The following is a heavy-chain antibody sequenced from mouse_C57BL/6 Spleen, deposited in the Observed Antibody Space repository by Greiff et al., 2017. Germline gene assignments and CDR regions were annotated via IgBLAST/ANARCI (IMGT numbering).Heavy chain of an antibody. CDR3: ARSIPFYYGSSYGYFDV. CDR2: IDPSDSET. CDR1: GYTFTSYW. J-gene: IGHJ1*03. D-gene: IGHD1-1*01. V-gene: IGHV1-52*01. Sequence: LVESGPELVRPGSSVKLSCKASGYTFTSYWMHWVKQRPIQGLEWIGNIDPSDSETHYNQKFKDKATLTVDKSSSTAYMQLSSLTSEDSAVYYCARSIPFYYGSSYGYFDVWGTGTTVTVSS.